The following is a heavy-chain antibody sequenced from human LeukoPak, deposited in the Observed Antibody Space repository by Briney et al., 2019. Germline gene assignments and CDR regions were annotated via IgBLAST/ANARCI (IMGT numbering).Heavy chain of an antibody. Sequence: PGGSLRLSCAASGFTFSSYAVTWVRQAPGKGLEWVSAISDSGGSTYYADSVKGRFTISRDNSKNTLYLQMNSLRVEDTAVYYCAKSGAPPYDFWSGYYVYWGQGTLVTVSS. D-gene: IGHD3-3*01. J-gene: IGHJ4*02. CDR2: ISDSGGST. CDR1: GFTFSSYA. V-gene: IGHV3-23*01. CDR3: AKSGAPPYDFWSGYYVY.